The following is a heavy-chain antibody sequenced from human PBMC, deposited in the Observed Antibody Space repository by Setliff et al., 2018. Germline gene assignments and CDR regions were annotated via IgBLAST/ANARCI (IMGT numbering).Heavy chain of an antibody. CDR2: IYYSGST. D-gene: IGHD6-13*01. CDR3: AREVTGSSGWFEGAFDI. CDR1: GGSISSSSYY. Sequence: SETLSLTCTVSGGSISSSSYYWGWTRQPPGKGLEWIGSIYYSGSTYYNPSLKSRVTISVDTSKNQFSLKLSSVTAADTAVYYCAREVTGSSGWFEGAFDIWGQGTMVTVSS. J-gene: IGHJ3*02. V-gene: IGHV4-39*07.